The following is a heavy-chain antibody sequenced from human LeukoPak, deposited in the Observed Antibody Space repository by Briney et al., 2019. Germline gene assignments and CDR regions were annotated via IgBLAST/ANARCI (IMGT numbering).Heavy chain of an antibody. Sequence: GGSLRLSCAASGFTLDDYAMHWVRQAPGKGLEWVSGISWNGGSIGYADSVKGRFTISRDNAKNSLYLQMNSLRAEDTALYFCARDATTEPGTVYMDVWGKGTTVTISS. J-gene: IGHJ6*03. CDR1: GFTLDDYA. CDR3: ARDATTEPGTVYMDV. CDR2: ISWNGGSI. V-gene: IGHV3-9*01. D-gene: IGHD6-13*01.